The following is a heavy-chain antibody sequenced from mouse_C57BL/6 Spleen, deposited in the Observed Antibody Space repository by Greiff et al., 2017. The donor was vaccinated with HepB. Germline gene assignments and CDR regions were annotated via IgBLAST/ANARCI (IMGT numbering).Heavy chain of an antibody. CDR3: TRESTYYGLGYFDY. CDR1: GFTFSSYA. D-gene: IGHD1-1*01. Sequence: EVHLVESGEGLVKPGGSLKLSCAASGFTFSSYAMSWVRQTPEKRLEWVAYISSGGDYIYYADTVKGRFTISRDNARNTLYLQMSSLKSEDTAMYYCTRESTYYGLGYFDYWGQGTTLTVSS. CDR2: ISSGGDYI. J-gene: IGHJ2*01. V-gene: IGHV5-9-1*02.